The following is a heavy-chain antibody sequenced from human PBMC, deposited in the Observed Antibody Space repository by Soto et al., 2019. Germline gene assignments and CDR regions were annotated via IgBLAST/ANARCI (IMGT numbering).Heavy chain of an antibody. V-gene: IGHV3-30-3*01. CDR1: GFTFSSYT. CDR2: ISYDGSNK. CDR3: ARNGFIPFDY. Sequence: QVQLVESGGGVVQPGRSLRLSCAASGFTFSSYTMHWVRQAPGKGLEWVVVISYDGSNKYYADSVKGRFTISRDNSKNTLYLQLNSLRTEDTAVCYCARNGFIPFDYWGQGTLVTVSS. J-gene: IGHJ4*02. D-gene: IGHD2-8*01.